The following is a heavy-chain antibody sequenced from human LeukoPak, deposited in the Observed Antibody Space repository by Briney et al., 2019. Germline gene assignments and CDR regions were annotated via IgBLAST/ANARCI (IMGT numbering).Heavy chain of an antibody. D-gene: IGHD1-14*01. J-gene: IGHJ6*03. Sequence: PGGSLRLSCAASGFTFSSYAMSWVRQAPGMGLEWVSAFSGSGGSTYYADSVKGRFTISRDNSKNTLYLQMNSLRAEDTAVYYCAKGGTSNYYYYYYMDVWGKGTTVTVSS. CDR1: GFTFSSYA. V-gene: IGHV3-23*01. CDR3: AKGGTSNYYYYYYMDV. CDR2: FSGSGGST.